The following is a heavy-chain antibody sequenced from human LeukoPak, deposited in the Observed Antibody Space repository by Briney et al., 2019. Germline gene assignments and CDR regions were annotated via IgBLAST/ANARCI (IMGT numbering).Heavy chain of an antibody. CDR1: GFTFSSYS. V-gene: IGHV3-21*01. Sequence: GGSLRLSCAASGFTFSSYSMNWVRQAPGKGLEWVSSIRSSSSYIYYADSVKGRFTISRDNAKNSLYLQMNSLRAEDTAVYYCARGVRNCSSTSCYGLFDYWGQGTLVTVSS. CDR2: IRSSSSYI. CDR3: ARGVRNCSSTSCYGLFDY. D-gene: IGHD2-2*01. J-gene: IGHJ4*02.